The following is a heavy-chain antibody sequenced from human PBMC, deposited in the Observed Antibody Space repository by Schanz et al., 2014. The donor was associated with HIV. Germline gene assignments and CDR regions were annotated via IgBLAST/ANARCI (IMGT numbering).Heavy chain of an antibody. Sequence: QVQLVQSGAEVKKPGASVTVSCKASGYTFTNYGINWVRQAPGQGLEWMGWISGYIGNTNYAQKFQGRVTMTTDTSTSTAYMELRSLRSDDTAVYYCARVLEVGTWGFVYWGQGTLVTVSS. CDR1: GYTFTNYG. D-gene: IGHD3-10*01. J-gene: IGHJ4*02. CDR3: ARVLEVGTWGFVY. V-gene: IGHV1-18*01. CDR2: ISGYIGNT.